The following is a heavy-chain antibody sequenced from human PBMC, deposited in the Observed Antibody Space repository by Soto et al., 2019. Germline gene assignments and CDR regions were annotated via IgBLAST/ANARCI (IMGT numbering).Heavy chain of an antibody. D-gene: IGHD3-22*01. CDR3: ARAVPSRRSYEIVVVAPRYYFDY. Sequence: GGSLRLSCAASGFTFSSYAMHWVRQAPGKGLEWVAVISYDGSNKYYADSVKGRFTISRDNSKNTLYLQMNSLRVEDTAFYYCARAVPSRRSYEIVVVAPRYYFDYWGQGTLVTVSS. J-gene: IGHJ4*02. CDR1: GFTFSSYA. CDR2: ISYDGSNK. V-gene: IGHV3-30-3*01.